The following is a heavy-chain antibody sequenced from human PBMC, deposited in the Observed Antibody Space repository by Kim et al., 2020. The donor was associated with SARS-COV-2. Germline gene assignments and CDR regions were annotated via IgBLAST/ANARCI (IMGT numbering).Heavy chain of an antibody. Sequence: ASVKVSCKASGYTFTGYYMHWVRQAPGQGLEWMGRINPNSGGTNYAQKFQGRVTMTRDTSISTAYMELSRLRSDDTAVYYCARAAVRGTYYYYYYMDVWGKGTTVTVSS. V-gene: IGHV1-2*06. CDR2: INPNSGGT. J-gene: IGHJ6*03. CDR3: ARAAVRGTYYYYYYMDV. CDR1: GYTFTGYY.